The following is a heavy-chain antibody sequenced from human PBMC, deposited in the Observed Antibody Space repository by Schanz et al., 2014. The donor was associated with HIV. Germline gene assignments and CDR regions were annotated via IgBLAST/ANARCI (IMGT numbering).Heavy chain of an antibody. CDR1: NGSFGAYH. Sequence: QVRLHQWGAGLLKPSETLSLICAVYNGSFGAYHWSWIRQPPGKGLEWIGDISTTGTTNYNPSLXXRVTITIDTSKNQFSLKLNSVTAADTALYYCASALIIATGELFESWGQGTLVTVSS. CDR3: ASALIIATGELFES. J-gene: IGHJ4*02. CDR2: ISTTGTT. V-gene: IGHV4-34*01. D-gene: IGHD4-17*01.